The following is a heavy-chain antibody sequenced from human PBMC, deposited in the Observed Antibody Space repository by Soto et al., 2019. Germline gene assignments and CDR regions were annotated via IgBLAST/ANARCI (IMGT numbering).Heavy chain of an antibody. CDR3: ARTAGPTPFDP. V-gene: IGHV1-3*01. D-gene: IGHD6-19*01. Sequence: GASVKVSCKASGYIFTNYYIHWVRQAPGQRLEWMGWITLGNGNTRYSQKFQGRVTITRDTSASTVYMELNSLTSEDTAVYYCARTAGPTPFDPWGQGTPVTVSS. J-gene: IGHJ5*02. CDR2: ITLGNGNT. CDR1: GYIFTNYY.